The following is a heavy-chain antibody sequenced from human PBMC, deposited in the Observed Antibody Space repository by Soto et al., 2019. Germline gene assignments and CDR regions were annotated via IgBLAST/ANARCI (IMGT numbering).Heavy chain of an antibody. D-gene: IGHD5-18*01. CDR3: AKDIGFGYSYGWGAFDI. CDR2: ISGSGGST. Sequence: GGSLRLSCAASGFTFSSYAMSWVRQATGKGLEWVSAISGSGGSTYYADSVKGRFTISRDNSKNTLYLQMNSLRAEDTAVYYCAKDIGFGYSYGWGAFDIWGQGTMVTVSS. J-gene: IGHJ3*02. CDR1: GFTFSSYA. V-gene: IGHV3-23*01.